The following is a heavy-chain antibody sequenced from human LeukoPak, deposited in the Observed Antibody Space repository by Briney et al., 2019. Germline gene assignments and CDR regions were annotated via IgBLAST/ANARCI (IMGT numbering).Heavy chain of an antibody. CDR3: ARILTDYYYYYMDV. D-gene: IGHD1-20*01. V-gene: IGHV3-7*01. CDR2: IKQDGSEK. CDR1: GFTFGDYA. J-gene: IGHJ6*03. Sequence: GGSLRLSCTASGFTFGDYAMSWVRQAPGKGLEWVANIKQDGSEKYYVDSVKGRFTISRDNAKNSLYLQMNSLRAEDTAAYYCARILTDYYYYYMDVWGKGTTVTVSS.